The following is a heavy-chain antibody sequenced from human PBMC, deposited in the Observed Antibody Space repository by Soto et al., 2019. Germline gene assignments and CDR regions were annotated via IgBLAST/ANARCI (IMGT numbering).Heavy chain of an antibody. V-gene: IGHV3-48*01. D-gene: IGHD5-12*01. CDR2: ISSSSSTV. Sequence: PGGSLRLSCAASGFTFSSYRMNWVRQAPGKGLEWVSYISSSSSTVYYADSVKGRFTISRDNAKNSLYLQMNSLRAEDTAVYYCARESEFSAYDLDYWGQGTLVTVSS. CDR1: GFTFSSYR. J-gene: IGHJ4*02. CDR3: ARESEFSAYDLDY.